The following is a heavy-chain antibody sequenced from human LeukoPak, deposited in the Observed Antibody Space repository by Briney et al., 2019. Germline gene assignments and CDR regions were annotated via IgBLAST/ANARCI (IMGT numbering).Heavy chain of an antibody. D-gene: IGHD3-22*01. CDR3: ARDFGRDYYDSLAGMDV. CDR1: GYTFTSYG. V-gene: IGHV1-18*01. CDR2: ISAYNGNT. Sequence: ASVKVSCKASGYTFTSYGISWVRQAPGQGLEWMGWISAYNGNTNYAQKLQGRVTMTTDTSTSTAYMELRSLRSDDTAVYYCARDFGRDYYDSLAGMDVWGQGTTVTVSS. J-gene: IGHJ6*02.